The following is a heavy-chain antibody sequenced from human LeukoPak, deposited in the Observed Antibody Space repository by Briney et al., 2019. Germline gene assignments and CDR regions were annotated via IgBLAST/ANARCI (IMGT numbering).Heavy chain of an antibody. CDR2: IYYSGST. CDR1: GGSISSYY. J-gene: IGHJ4*02. CDR3: ARVDPDSSSTLEVFDY. V-gene: IGHV4-59*01. D-gene: IGHD6-6*01. Sequence: ASETLSLTCTVSGGSISSYYWSWIPKPPGKGLEWIGYIYYSGSTNYNPSLKSQVTISVDTSKNQFSLKLSSVTAADTAVYYCARVDPDSSSTLEVFDYWGQGTLVTVSS.